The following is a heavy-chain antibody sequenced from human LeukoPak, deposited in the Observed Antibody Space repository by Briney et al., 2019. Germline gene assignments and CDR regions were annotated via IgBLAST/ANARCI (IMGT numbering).Heavy chain of an antibody. CDR3: ARDLSVAAAGIPASYFQH. V-gene: IGHV3-74*01. Sequence: GGSLRLXCAASGFTLSNYWMIHWVRQVPGKGLQWVSRINDDGNLKTDGRDTGYADSVKGRFTISRDNAKNSLYLQMNSLRAEDTALYYCARDLSVAAAGIPASYFQHWGQGTLVTVSS. J-gene: IGHJ1*01. D-gene: IGHD6-13*01. CDR1: GFTLSNYW. CDR2: INDDGNLKTDGRDT.